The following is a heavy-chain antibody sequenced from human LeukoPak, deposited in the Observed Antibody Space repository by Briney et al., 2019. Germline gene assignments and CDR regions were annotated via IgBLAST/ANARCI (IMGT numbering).Heavy chain of an antibody. V-gene: IGHV4-4*07. Sequence: SETLSLTCTVSGGSISSYYWSWIRQPAGKVLEWIGRIYTSGSTNYNPSLKSRVTMSVDTSKNQFSLKLSSVTAADTAVYYCARERDYYDSSGYSRRYFDYWGQGTLVTVSS. J-gene: IGHJ4*02. CDR2: IYTSGST. D-gene: IGHD3-22*01. CDR1: GGSISSYY. CDR3: ARERDYYDSSGYSRRYFDY.